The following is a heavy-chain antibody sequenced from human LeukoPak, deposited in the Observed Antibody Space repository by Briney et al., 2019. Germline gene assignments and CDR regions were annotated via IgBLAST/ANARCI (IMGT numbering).Heavy chain of an antibody. CDR1: GGSISSYY. Sequence: SETLSLTCTVSGGSISSYYWSWIRQPPGKGLEWIGYIYYSGSTIYNPSLKSRVTISVDTSKNQFSLKMSSVTAADTAVYYCARFDGYYGMDVWGKGTTVTVSS. CDR2: IYYSGST. CDR3: ARFDGYYGMDV. J-gene: IGHJ6*04. V-gene: IGHV4-59*01. D-gene: IGHD5-24*01.